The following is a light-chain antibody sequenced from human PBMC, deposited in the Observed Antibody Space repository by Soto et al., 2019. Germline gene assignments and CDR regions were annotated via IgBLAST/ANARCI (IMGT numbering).Light chain of an antibody. CDR3: QQLESYPST. V-gene: IGKV1-9*01. J-gene: IGKJ4*01. Sequence: DIQLTQSPSFLSASVVDRVTITCLASQGISSYLAWYQQKPGKAPKLLIYAASTLQSGVPSRFSGSGSGTDFTLTISSLQPEDFATYYCQQLESYPSTFGGGTKVDIK. CDR1: QGISSY. CDR2: AAS.